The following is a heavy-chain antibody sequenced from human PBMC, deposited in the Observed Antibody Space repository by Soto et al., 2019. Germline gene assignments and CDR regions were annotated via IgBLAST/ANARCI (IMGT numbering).Heavy chain of an antibody. D-gene: IGHD1-26*01. CDR2: ISRSSSYT. Sequence: QVQLVESGGGLVKPGGSLRLSCAASGFTFSDYYMSWIRQAPGKGLEWVSYISRSSSYTNYADSVNGRFTISRDNAKNSLYLKMNSRRADDTAVYCWAGGGGSYLPDYWGQGTLVTVSS. J-gene: IGHJ4*02. CDR1: GFTFSDYY. V-gene: IGHV3-11*05. CDR3: AGGGGSYLPDY.